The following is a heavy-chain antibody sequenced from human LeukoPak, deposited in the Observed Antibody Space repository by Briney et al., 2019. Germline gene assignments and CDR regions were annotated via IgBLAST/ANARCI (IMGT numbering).Heavy chain of an antibody. CDR3: ARRYDSSRSPLND. D-gene: IGHD3-10*01. Sequence: SETLSLTCAVYGGSFSGYYWSWIRQPPGKGLEWIGEINYSGSTNYNPSLKSRVTISVDTSKNQFSLKVTSLTAADTAVYYCARRYDSSRSPLNDWGRGNLITVSS. J-gene: IGHJ4*02. V-gene: IGHV4-34*01. CDR2: INYSGST. CDR1: GGSFSGYY.